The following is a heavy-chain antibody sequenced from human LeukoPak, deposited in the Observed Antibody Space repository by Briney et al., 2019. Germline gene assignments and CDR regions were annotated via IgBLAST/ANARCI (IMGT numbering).Heavy chain of an antibody. J-gene: IGHJ4*02. CDR3: ATYLNRNFKFEY. V-gene: IGHV4-4*07. CDR2: LYTTGVT. CDR1: SGSISSYF. Sequence: SETLSLTCTVSSGSISSYFWTWIRQPAGKGLEWIGRLYTTGVTHYNPSLKNRLTMSVDTSKNQFSLSLTSVTAADTAVYYCATYLNRNFKFEYWGRGTLVTVSS. D-gene: IGHD2-21*01.